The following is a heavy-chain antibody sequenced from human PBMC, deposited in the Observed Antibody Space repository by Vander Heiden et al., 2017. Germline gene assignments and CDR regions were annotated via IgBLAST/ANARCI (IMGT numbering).Heavy chain of an antibody. Sequence: QVQLVQSGAEVKKPGASVKVSCKASGGTFSSYAISWVRQAPGQGLEWMGGIIPIFGTANYAQKFQGRVTITADESTSTAYMELSSLRSEDTAVYYCARDKKILTGPQHLDYWGQGTLVTVSS. CDR1: GGTFSSYA. CDR3: ARDKKILTGPQHLDY. V-gene: IGHV1-69*01. D-gene: IGHD3-9*01. J-gene: IGHJ4*02. CDR2: IIPIFGTA.